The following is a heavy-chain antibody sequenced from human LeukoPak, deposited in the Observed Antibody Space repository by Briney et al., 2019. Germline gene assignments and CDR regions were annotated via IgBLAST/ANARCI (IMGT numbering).Heavy chain of an antibody. CDR2: INPNSGGT. V-gene: IGHV1-2*02. D-gene: IGHD3-22*01. CDR1: GYTXTGYY. J-gene: IGHJ4*02. CDR3: AREENSSGYSGYFDY. Sequence: ASVKVSCKASGYTXTGYYMHGVRQAPGQGLEWMGWINPNSGGTNYAQKFQGRVTMTRDTSISTAYMELSRLRSDDTAVYYCAREENSSGYSGYFDYWGQGTLVTVSS.